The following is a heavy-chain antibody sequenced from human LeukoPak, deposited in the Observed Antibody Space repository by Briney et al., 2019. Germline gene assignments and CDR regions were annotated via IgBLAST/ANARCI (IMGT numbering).Heavy chain of an antibody. D-gene: IGHD3-22*01. J-gene: IGHJ4*02. CDR1: GYSFTSYW. CDR3: ARRSGPTYYYDSSGYSNFDY. Sequence: GESLQISCKGSGYSFTSYWIGWVRQLPGKGLEWMGIIYPGDSDTRYSPSFQGQVTISADKSISTAYLQWSSLKASDTAMYYCARRSGPTYYYDSSGYSNFDYWGQGTLVTVSS. V-gene: IGHV5-51*01. CDR2: IYPGDSDT.